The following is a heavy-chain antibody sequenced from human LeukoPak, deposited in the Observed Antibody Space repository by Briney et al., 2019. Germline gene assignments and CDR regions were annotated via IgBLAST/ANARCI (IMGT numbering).Heavy chain of an antibody. CDR1: GGSISSYS. V-gene: IGHV4-59*01. J-gene: IGHJ6*04. D-gene: IGHD6-13*01. Sequence: PSETLSLTCIVSGGSISSYSWNWIRQPPGKGLEWIGYIYYSGSTNYNPSLKSRVTISVDASKNQFSLKLSSVTAADTAVYYCASPLHYSSRWYGMDVWGKGTTVTVSS. CDR3: ASPLHYSSRWYGMDV. CDR2: IYYSGST.